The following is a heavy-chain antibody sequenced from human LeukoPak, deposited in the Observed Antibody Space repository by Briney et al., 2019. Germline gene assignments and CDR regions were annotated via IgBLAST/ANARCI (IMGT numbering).Heavy chain of an antibody. CDR1: GGSISSYY. CDR2: IYYSGST. J-gene: IGHJ4*02. Sequence: SETLSLTCTVSGGSISSYYWSWIRQLPGKGLEWIGYIYYSGSTNYNPSLKSRVTISVDTSKNQFSLKLSSVTAADTAVYYCARGSYGDYGLELDYWGQGTLVTVSS. D-gene: IGHD4-17*01. V-gene: IGHV4-59*01. CDR3: ARGSYGDYGLELDY.